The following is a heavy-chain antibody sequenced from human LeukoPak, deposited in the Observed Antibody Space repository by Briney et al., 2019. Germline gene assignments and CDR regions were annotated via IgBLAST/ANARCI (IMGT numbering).Heavy chain of an antibody. V-gene: IGHV4-61*02. Sequence: SETLSLTCTVSGGSISSGSYYWSWIRQPAGNGLEWIGRIYTSGSTNYNPSLKSRVTISVDTSKNQFSLKLSSVTAADTAVYYCARHYSYCSGGSCYPYYFDYWGQGTLVTVSS. CDR1: GGSISSGSYY. CDR2: IYTSGST. CDR3: ARHYSYCSGGSCYPYYFDY. J-gene: IGHJ4*02. D-gene: IGHD2-15*01.